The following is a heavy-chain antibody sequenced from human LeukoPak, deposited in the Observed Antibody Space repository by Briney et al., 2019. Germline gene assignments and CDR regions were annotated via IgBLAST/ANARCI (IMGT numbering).Heavy chain of an antibody. Sequence: ATVRISCKLSGYTFTDYYMHWVQQAPEKGLEWVGLVDPEDGETIYAEKFQDRVTITAGPSTDTTYMELSSLRSEDTAVYYCASVPGPSFRYYFDHWGQGTLVTVSS. CDR3: ASVPGPSFRYYFDH. CDR1: GYTFTDYY. D-gene: IGHD3-10*01. V-gene: IGHV1-69-2*01. CDR2: VDPEDGET. J-gene: IGHJ4*02.